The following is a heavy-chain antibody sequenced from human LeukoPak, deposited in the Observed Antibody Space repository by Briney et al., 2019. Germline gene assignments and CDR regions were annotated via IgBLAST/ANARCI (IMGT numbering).Heavy chain of an antibody. Sequence: GAPVKVSCTASGYTFTGYYMYWVRQAPGQGLEWMGWINPNSSGTNSAQKFPGRVTMTRDTPLRPASMEMSRLRSVETPASNCARAASWSPVGDTYYYMDVWGKGTTVTISS. CDR2: INPNSSGT. V-gene: IGHV1-2*02. CDR3: ARAASWSPVGDTYYYMDV. D-gene: IGHD6-13*01. CDR1: GYTFTGYY. J-gene: IGHJ6*03.